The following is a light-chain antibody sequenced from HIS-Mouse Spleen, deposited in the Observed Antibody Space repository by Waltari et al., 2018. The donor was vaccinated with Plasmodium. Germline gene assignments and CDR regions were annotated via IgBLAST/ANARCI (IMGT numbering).Light chain of an antibody. V-gene: IGLV2-11*01. CDR3: CSYAGSYTLV. CDR2: DVS. J-gene: IGLJ2*01. CDR1: RSDVGGYNS. Sequence: QSALTQPRSVSGSPGQSVTISCTGTRSDVGGYNSVSWYQQHPGKAPKLMIYDVSKRPSGVPDRFSGSKSGNTASLTNSGLQAEDEADYYCCSYAGSYTLVFGGGTKLTVL.